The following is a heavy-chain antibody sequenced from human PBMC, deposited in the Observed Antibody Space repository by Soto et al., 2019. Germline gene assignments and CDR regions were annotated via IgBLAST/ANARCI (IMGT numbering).Heavy chain of an antibody. Sequence: QVQLQESGPGLVEPSQTLSLTCTVSGGSISSNDYYWNWIRQAPGKGPEWIAYIFYSGGTYYNPSLKSRVTISVDTSKNQFSLKLSSVTAADTAVYYCARFFSNSGVDSPFDLCGQGTMVTVSS. D-gene: IGHD4-4*01. CDR2: IFYSGGT. CDR3: ARFFSNSGVDSPFDL. J-gene: IGHJ3*01. V-gene: IGHV4-30-4*01. CDR1: GGSISSNDYY.